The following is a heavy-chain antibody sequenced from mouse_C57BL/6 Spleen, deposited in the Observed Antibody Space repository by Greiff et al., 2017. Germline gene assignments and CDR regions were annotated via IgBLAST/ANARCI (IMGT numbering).Heavy chain of an antibody. V-gene: IGHV1-55*01. Sequence: QVQLKQPGAELVKPGASVKMSCKASGYTFTSYWITWVKQRPGQGLAWIGDIYPGSGSTNYNEKFKSKATLTVDTSSSTAYMQLSSLTSEDSAVYYCARGVTTAYWYFDVWGTGTTVTVSS. D-gene: IGHD1-2*01. CDR1: GYTFTSYW. CDR2: IYPGSGST. CDR3: ARGVTTAYWYFDV. J-gene: IGHJ1*03.